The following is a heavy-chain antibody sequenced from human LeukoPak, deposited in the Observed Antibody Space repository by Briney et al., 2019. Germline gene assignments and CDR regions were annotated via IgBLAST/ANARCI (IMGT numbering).Heavy chain of an antibody. CDR1: EFIFNRSW. CDR2: MDPSGSHK. Sequence: PGGSLILSCAASEFIFNRSWMNWVRQAPGKGLEWVANMDPSGSHKRYVDSVKGRFTISKDNPGTSLYLDMYDLRAEDTAIYYCAIWTSGNYWGQGTLVTVSS. J-gene: IGHJ4*02. CDR3: AIWTSGNY. D-gene: IGHD1-1*01. V-gene: IGHV3-7*01.